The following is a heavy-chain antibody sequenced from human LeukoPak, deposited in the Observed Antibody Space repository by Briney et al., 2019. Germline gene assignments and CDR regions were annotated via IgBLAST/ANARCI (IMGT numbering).Heavy chain of an antibody. Sequence: SETLSLTCTVSGGSISSYYWSWIRQPPGKGLEWIGYIYYSGSTNYNPSLKSRVTISVDASKNQFSLKLSSVTAADTAVYYCARGPYGGLTYWGQGTLVTVSS. CDR2: IYYSGST. J-gene: IGHJ4*02. V-gene: IGHV4-59*01. CDR3: ARGPYGGLTY. CDR1: GGSISSYY. D-gene: IGHD4-23*01.